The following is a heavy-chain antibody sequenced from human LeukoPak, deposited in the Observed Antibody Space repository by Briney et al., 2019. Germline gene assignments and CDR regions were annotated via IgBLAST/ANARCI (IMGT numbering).Heavy chain of an antibody. V-gene: IGHV6-1*01. Sequence: SQTLSLTCALSGDSVSSNSAAWNWLRHSPSRGLEWLGRTYYRYKWYNDYSVPVKSRITINPDTSKNQFSLQLNSVTPEDTAVYYCARDLRVNSGGQLDNWFDPWGRGTLVTVSS. J-gene: IGHJ5*02. CDR1: GDSVSSNSAA. D-gene: IGHD1-26*01. CDR2: TYYRYKWYN. CDR3: ARDLRVNSGGQLDNWFDP.